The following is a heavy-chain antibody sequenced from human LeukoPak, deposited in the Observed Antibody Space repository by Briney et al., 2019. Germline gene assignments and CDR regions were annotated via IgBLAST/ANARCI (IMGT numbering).Heavy chain of an antibody. CDR3: ARDGSNSNAFDI. V-gene: IGHV1-46*01. J-gene: IGHJ3*02. CDR2: INPSGGYT. D-gene: IGHD5-24*01. CDR1: GYTFTNNY. Sequence: ASVKVSCKASGYTFTNNYLHWVRQAPGQGLDWMGMINPSGGYTNYAQKFQGRVTMTRDTPTSTVYMELSSLRSEDAAVYYCARDGSNSNAFDIWGQGTMVTVSS.